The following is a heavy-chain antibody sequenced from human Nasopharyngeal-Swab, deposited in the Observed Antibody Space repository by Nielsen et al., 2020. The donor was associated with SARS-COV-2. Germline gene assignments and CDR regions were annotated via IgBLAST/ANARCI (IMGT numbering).Heavy chain of an antibody. CDR1: GFSFSTYA. Sequence: GSLKISCAASGFSFSTYAMHWVRQAPGKGLEWVAVIFHDGYNKFYADSVKGRFTISRDISESTLYLQMNSLRPEDTAVYYCARSYSSSSYQDYWGQGTLVTVSS. J-gene: IGHJ4*02. CDR3: ARSYSSSSYQDY. D-gene: IGHD6-6*01. V-gene: IGHV3-30-3*01. CDR2: IFHDGYNK.